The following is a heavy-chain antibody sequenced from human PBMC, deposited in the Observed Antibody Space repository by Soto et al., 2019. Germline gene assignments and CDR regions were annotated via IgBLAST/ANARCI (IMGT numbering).Heavy chain of an antibody. CDR2: INPSSGGT. CDR1: GYPLTAKY. CDR3: AKGGSSWTESFDP. Sequence: ASVKVSCKASGYPLTAKYLHWVRQAPGQGLEWMGWINPSSGGTKEAQKFRGRVTMTRDTSISAAYMELSRLTSDDTAVYYCAKGGSSWTESFDPWGQGTLVTVSS. J-gene: IGHJ5*02. D-gene: IGHD6-13*01. V-gene: IGHV1-2*02.